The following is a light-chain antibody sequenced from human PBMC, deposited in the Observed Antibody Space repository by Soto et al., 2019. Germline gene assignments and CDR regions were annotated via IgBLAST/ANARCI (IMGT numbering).Light chain of an antibody. Sequence: QSALAQPDSVSGSPGQSIIISCTGTSSDVGGYNFFSWYQQHPGKAPKLMIYDVSYRPSGVSNRFSGSKSGNTASLTISGLQADDEADYYCSSLTGSSTRVFGTGTKLTVL. CDR3: SSLTGSSTRV. CDR1: SSDVGGYNF. V-gene: IGLV2-14*01. CDR2: DVS. J-gene: IGLJ1*01.